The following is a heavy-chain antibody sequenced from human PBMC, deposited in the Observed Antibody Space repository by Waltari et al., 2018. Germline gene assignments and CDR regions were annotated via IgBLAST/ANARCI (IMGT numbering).Heavy chain of an antibody. CDR3: ARASTAIFGVVITGYNI. Sequence: QLQESGPGLVKPSETVSLTCSVSGDAIMRNNDHWGWIRQSPGKGLEWIGSIYNSGTTYYNPSLKGRVFISVDASRNEFSLRLTTVTAADTAVYYCARASTAIFGVVITGYNIWGQGTMVTVSS. CDR2: IYNSGTT. J-gene: IGHJ3*02. V-gene: IGHV4-39*07. D-gene: IGHD3-3*01. CDR1: GDAIMRNNDH.